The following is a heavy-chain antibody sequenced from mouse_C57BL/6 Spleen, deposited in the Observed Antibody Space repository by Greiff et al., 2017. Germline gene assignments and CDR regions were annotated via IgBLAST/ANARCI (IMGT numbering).Heavy chain of an antibody. V-gene: IGHV2-2*01. CDR2: IWSGGST. CDR3: ARNGYDYDGVYFDY. D-gene: IGHD2-4*01. J-gene: IGHJ2*01. CDR1: GFSLTSYG. Sequence: QVQLQQSGPGLVQPSQSLSITCTVSGFSLTSYGVHWVRQSPGQGLEWLGVIWSGGSTDYNAAFISRLSISKDNSKSQVFFKMNSLQADDTAIYYCARNGYDYDGVYFDYWGQGTTLTVSS.